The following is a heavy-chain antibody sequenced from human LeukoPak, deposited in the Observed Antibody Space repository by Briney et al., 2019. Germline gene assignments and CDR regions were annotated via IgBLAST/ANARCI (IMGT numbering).Heavy chain of an antibody. J-gene: IGHJ6*03. CDR2: ISSSSSYI. Sequence: GGSLRLSCAASGFTFSSYSMNWVRQAPGKGLEWVSSISSSSSYIYYADSVKGRFTISRDNAKNSLYLQMNSLRAEDTAVYYCARDQSWTRYYFYMDVWGKGTTVTVSS. CDR1: GFTFSSYS. CDR3: ARDQSWTRYYFYMDV. V-gene: IGHV3-21*01. D-gene: IGHD1-1*01.